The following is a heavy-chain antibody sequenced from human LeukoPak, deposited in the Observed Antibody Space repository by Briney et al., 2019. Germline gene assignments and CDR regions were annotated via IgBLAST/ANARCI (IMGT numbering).Heavy chain of an antibody. CDR1: GGSISSGSYY. V-gene: IGHV4-61*02. D-gene: IGHD1-26*01. J-gene: IGHJ4*02. CDR2: IYPSGST. CDR3: ARERGPVVGAYFDY. Sequence: SETLSLTCTVSGGSISSGSYYWSWIRQPAGKGLEWIGRIYPSGSTNYNPSLKSRVTISVDTSKSQFSLKLTSVTAADTAVYYCARERGPVVGAYFDYWGQGTLVTVSS.